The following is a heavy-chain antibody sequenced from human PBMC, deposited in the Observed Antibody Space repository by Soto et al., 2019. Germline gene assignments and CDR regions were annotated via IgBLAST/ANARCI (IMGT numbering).Heavy chain of an antibody. Sequence: PSETLSLTCSVSGGSIRSYYWSWNRQSPGKGLEWIGYIYYNGTTNYNPSLMSRVTISVDTSKNQFSLKLRSVTAADSAVYYCARNHYYYDTAGFRSYGMDVWGQGTTVTVSS. CDR3: ARNHYYYDTAGFRSYGMDV. V-gene: IGHV4-59*01. CDR2: IYYNGTT. D-gene: IGHD3-22*01. CDR1: GGSIRSYY. J-gene: IGHJ6*02.